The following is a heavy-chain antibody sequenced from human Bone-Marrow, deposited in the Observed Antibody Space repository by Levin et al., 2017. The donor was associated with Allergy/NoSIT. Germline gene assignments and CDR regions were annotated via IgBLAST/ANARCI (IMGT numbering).Heavy chain of an antibody. CDR1: GYTFTSYG. J-gene: IGHJ2*01. V-gene: IGHV1-18*01. Sequence: ASVKVSCKASGYTFTSYGISWVRQAPGQGLEWMGWISAYNGNTNYAQKLQGRVTMTTDTSTSTAYMELRSLRSDDTAVYYCARAGIGSSGWYDWYFDLWGRGTLVTVSS. D-gene: IGHD6-19*01. CDR3: ARAGIGSSGWYDWYFDL. CDR2: ISAYNGNT.